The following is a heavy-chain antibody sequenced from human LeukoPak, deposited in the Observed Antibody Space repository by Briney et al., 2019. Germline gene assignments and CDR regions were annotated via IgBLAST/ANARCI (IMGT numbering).Heavy chain of an antibody. CDR2: INPNSGGT. J-gene: IGHJ4*02. CDR1: GYTFTGYY. Sequence: EASVKVPCKASGYTFTGYYMHWVRQVPGQGLEWMGRINPNSGGTNYAQKFQDRVAMTRDTSISTAYMELNRLTSDDTAVYYCSASFSGYDRLFDYWGQGTLVTVSS. V-gene: IGHV1-2*06. D-gene: IGHD5-12*01. CDR3: SASFSGYDRLFDY.